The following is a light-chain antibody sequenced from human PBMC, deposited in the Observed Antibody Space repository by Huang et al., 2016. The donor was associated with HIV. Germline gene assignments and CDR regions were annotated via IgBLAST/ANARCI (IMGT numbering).Light chain of an antibody. CDR2: DTS. CDR1: QSVGND. Sequence: IVLTQSPATLSWYPGERVTLSCRASQSVGNDIAWYQQHPGQSPKLLIYDTSTRATGTPVRFSGSGSGTDFTLTISSLESEDFAVYYCQQRSSGVTFGGGTKV. CDR3: QQRSSGVT. V-gene: IGKV3-11*01. J-gene: IGKJ4*01.